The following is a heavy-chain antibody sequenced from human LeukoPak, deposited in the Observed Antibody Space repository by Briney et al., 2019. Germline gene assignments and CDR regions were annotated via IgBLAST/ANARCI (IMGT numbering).Heavy chain of an antibody. J-gene: IGHJ4*02. V-gene: IGHV3-23*01. CDR1: GFTFSSHA. CDR3: AKDVAYSYGYGGGFDY. D-gene: IGHD5-18*01. CDR2: IWGSGGCT. Sequence: PGGPLRLPCAASGFTFSSHAMSWVRQPPGKGLEGGSAIWGSGGCTYYADSLKGRFTISRDNSKNTLYLQMTSLRAEDTAVYYCAKDVAYSYGYGGGFDYWGQGTLVTVSS.